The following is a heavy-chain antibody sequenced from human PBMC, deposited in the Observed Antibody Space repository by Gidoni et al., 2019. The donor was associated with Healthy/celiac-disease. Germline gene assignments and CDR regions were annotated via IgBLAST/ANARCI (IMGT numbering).Heavy chain of an antibody. CDR2: MNPNSGNT. J-gene: IGHJ6*02. V-gene: IGHV1-8*01. D-gene: IGHD6-13*01. Sequence: QVQLVQSGAEVKKPGASVKVSCNASGYTFPSYDINWVRQATGQGLEWMGWMNPNSGNTGDAQKFQGRVTMTRNTSISTAYMELSSMRSEDTAVYYCARATRIAAAGYYYYGMDVWGQGTTVTVSS. CDR1: GYTFPSYD. CDR3: ARATRIAAAGYYYYGMDV.